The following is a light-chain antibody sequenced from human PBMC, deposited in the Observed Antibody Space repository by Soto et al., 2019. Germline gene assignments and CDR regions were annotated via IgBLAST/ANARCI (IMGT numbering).Light chain of an antibody. CDR2: SND. Sequence: QLVLTQPPSASGTPGQRVIISCSGSKSNIGDNPVNWFQQFPGTAPKLLIFSNDERPSGVPERFSGSKSGASASLAISGLRSDDEADYFCATWDDSLNGFYVFGTGTKVTVL. V-gene: IGLV1-44*01. CDR1: KSNIGDNP. CDR3: ATWDDSLNGFYV. J-gene: IGLJ1*01.